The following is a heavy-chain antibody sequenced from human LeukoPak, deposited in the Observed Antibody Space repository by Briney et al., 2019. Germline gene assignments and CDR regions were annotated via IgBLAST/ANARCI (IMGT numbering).Heavy chain of an antibody. CDR3: ARDPDPYGFDY. CDR2: IWYDGSNK. CDR1: GFTFSSYG. J-gene: IGHJ4*02. V-gene: IGHV3-33*01. Sequence: PGRSLRLSCAASGFTFSSYGMHWVRQAPGKGLEWVAVIWYDGSNKYYADSVKGRFTISRDNSKNTLYLQMNSLRAEDTAVYYCARDPDPYGFDYWGQGTLVTVSS. D-gene: IGHD4-17*01.